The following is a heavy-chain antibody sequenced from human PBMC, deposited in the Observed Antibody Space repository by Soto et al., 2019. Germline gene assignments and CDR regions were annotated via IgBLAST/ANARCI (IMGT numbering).Heavy chain of an antibody. Sequence: GGSLRLSCAASGFTFSNAWMSWVRQAPGKGLEWVGRIKSKTDGGTTDYAAPVKGRFTISRDDSKNTLYLQMNSLKTEDTAGYDCTTDRGGQVGVPAAIFDYWGQGTLVTVSS. CDR3: TTDRGGQVGVPAAIFDY. D-gene: IGHD2-2*01. V-gene: IGHV3-15*01. CDR1: GFTFSNAW. J-gene: IGHJ4*02. CDR2: IKSKTDGGTT.